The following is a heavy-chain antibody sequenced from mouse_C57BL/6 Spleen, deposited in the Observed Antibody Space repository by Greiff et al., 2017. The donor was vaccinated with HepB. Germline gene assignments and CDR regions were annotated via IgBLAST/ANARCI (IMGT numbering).Heavy chain of an antibody. V-gene: IGHV5-4*01. CDR2: ISDGGSYT. CDR3: ARDLDAGTFDY. D-gene: IGHD4-1*01. Sequence: EVHLVESGGGLVKPGGSLKLSCAASGFTFSSYAMSWVRQTPEKRLEWVATISDGGSYTYYPDNVKGRFTISRDNAKNNLYLQMSHLKSDDTAMYYCARDLDAGTFDYWGQGTTLTVSS. CDR1: GFTFSSYA. J-gene: IGHJ2*01.